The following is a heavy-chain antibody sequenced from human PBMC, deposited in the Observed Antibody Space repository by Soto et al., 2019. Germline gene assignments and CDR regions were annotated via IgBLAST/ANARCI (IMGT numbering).Heavy chain of an antibody. CDR1: GGSFSGYY. Sequence: PSETLSLTCAVYGGSFSGYYWSWIRQPPGKGLEWIGEINHSGSTNYNPSLKSRVTISVDTSKNQFSLKLSSVTAADTAVYYCARGRGYSSSFYWFDPSGQGTLVTVSS. D-gene: IGHD6-13*01. V-gene: IGHV4-34*01. J-gene: IGHJ5*02. CDR3: ARGRGYSSSFYWFDP. CDR2: INHSGST.